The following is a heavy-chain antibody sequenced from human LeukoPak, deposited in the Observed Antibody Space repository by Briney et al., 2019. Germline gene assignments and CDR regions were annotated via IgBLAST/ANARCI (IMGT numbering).Heavy chain of an antibody. Sequence: GRSLRLSCAASGFTFSSYSMNWVRHAPGKGLEWGSSISSSSSYIYYADSVKGRFTISRDNAKNSLYLQMNSLRAEDTAVYYCARDKFYGDLFFDYWGQGTLVTVSS. CDR1: GFTFSSYS. D-gene: IGHD4-17*01. V-gene: IGHV3-21*01. J-gene: IGHJ4*02. CDR2: ISSSSSYI. CDR3: ARDKFYGDLFFDY.